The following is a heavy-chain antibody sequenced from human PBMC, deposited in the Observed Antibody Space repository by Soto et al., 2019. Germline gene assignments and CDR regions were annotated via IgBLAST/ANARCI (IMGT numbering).Heavy chain of an antibody. J-gene: IGHJ6*02. CDR3: ARTGDIVVVGDFYYGMDV. D-gene: IGHD2-2*01. Sequence: QVQLVQSGAEVKMPGSSVKVSCTASGGTFDTYALSWVRQAPGQGLEWLGGIIPIFTKPTYVRKFQGRITITADESTTTVYLDLSSLTSDDTAVYYCARTGDIVVVGDFYYGMDVWGQGTTVIVSS. CDR1: GGTFDTYA. CDR2: IIPIFTKP. V-gene: IGHV1-69*01.